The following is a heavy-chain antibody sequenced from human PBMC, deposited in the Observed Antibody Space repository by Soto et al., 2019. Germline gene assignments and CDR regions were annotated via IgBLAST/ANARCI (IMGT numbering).Heavy chain of an antibody. CDR3: AKQYCTGGTCQKVMDY. V-gene: IGHV3-23*01. CDR2: ISGSGDIT. Sequence: EVQLLESGGGLIQPGESLRLSCAASGFTFSSYAMSWVRQAPGKGLEWVSAISGSGDITNYADSVKGRFTISRDVSKNTLYLQMNSLRAEDTAVYYCAKQYCTGGTCQKVMDYWGQGPLVTVTS. J-gene: IGHJ4*02. CDR1: GFTFSSYA. D-gene: IGHD2-15*01.